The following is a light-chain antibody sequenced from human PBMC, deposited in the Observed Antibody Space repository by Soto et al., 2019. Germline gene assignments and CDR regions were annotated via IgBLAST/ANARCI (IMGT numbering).Light chain of an antibody. J-gene: IGKJ4*01. Sequence: EIVLTQSPATLSLSPGERATLSCRASQSVGYFLAWYQQKRGQAPRLLIYDASNRATGVPARFTGSGSGTDFPLTISSLEPEDFAVYYCQQRSNWPPSLSFGGGTRVEI. CDR3: QQRSNWPPSLS. V-gene: IGKV3-11*01. CDR1: QSVGYF. CDR2: DAS.